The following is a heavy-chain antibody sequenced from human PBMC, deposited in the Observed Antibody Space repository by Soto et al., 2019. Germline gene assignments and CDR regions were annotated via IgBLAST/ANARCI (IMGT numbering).Heavy chain of an antibody. CDR3: AHFLGWSSSWYAANPYFDY. CDR2: IYWDDDK. J-gene: IGHJ4*02. CDR1: WVSLPTHGGG. Sequence: ESGPTVGKPPQTLPLTCPFSWVSLPTHGGGVGWVPQPPGKALEWLALIYWDDDKRYSPSLKSRLTITKDTSKNQVVLTMTNMDPVDTATYYCAHFLGWSSSWYAANPYFDYWGQGTLVTVSS. V-gene: IGHV2-5*02. D-gene: IGHD6-13*01.